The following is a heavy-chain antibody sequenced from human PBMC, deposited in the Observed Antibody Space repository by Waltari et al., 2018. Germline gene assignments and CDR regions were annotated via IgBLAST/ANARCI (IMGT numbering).Heavy chain of an antibody. CDR3: ARGRRRGYSSSWYSS. CDR1: GGSFSGYY. CDR2: INHSGST. V-gene: IGHV4-34*01. Sequence: QVQLQQWGAGLLKPSETLSLTCAVSGGSFSGYYWTWIRQPPGKGLEWIGEINHSGSTNYNPSLKSRVTISVDTSKNQFSLKLSSVTAADTAVYYCARGRRRGYSSSWYSSWGQGTLVTVSS. D-gene: IGHD6-13*01. J-gene: IGHJ5*02.